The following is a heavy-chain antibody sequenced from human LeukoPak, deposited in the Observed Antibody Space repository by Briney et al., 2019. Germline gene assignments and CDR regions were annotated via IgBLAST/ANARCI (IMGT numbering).Heavy chain of an antibody. CDR2: IIPIFGTA. CDR3: ARGGGSGWYGLLRIDY. D-gene: IGHD6-19*01. J-gene: IGHJ4*02. CDR1: GGTFSSYA. Sequence: ASVKVSCKASGGTFSSYAISWVRQAPGQGLEWMGGIIPIFGTANYAQKFQGRVTITADESTSTAYMELSSLRSEDTAVYYWARGGGSGWYGLLRIDYWGQGTLVTVSS. V-gene: IGHV1-69*13.